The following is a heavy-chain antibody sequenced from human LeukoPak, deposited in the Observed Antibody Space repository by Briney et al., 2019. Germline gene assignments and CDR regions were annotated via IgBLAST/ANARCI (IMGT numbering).Heavy chain of an antibody. V-gene: IGHV4-34*01. Sequence: PSETLSLTCAVYGGSFSGYYWSWIRQPPRKGLEWIGEINHSGSTNYDPSLKSRVTISVDTSKNQFSLKLSSVTAADTAVYYCARVPIRSYDPFDYWGQGTLVTVSS. CDR3: ARVPIRSYDPFDY. CDR2: INHSGST. D-gene: IGHD1-26*01. J-gene: IGHJ4*02. CDR1: GGSFSGYY.